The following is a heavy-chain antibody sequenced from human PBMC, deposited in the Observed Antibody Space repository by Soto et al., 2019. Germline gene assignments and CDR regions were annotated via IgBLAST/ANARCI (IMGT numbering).Heavy chain of an antibody. D-gene: IGHD3-3*01. CDR2: ISYDGSNK. V-gene: IGHV3-30-3*01. J-gene: IGHJ4*02. Sequence: QVQLVESGGGVVQPGRSLRLSCAASGFTFSSYAMHWFRQAPGKGLEWVAVISYDGSNKYYADSVKGRFTISRDNSKNTLYLQMNSLRAEDTAVYYCAREGLYDFWSGYYPVDYWGQGTLVTVSS. CDR3: AREGLYDFWSGYYPVDY. CDR1: GFTFSSYA.